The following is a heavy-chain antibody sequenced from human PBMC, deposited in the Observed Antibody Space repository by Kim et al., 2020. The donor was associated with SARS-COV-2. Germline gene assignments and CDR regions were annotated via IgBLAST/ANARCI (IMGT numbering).Heavy chain of an antibody. CDR3: TRMGEGSVADY. Sequence: GGSLRLSCAASGFSFSDHDMHWVRQAPGKGLEWVALIRNEGRNKTSGDSVTVRVTITRDKSKSTPSLQLHMRSVDAEDTAYCSRTRMGEGSVADYWGQGT. V-gene: IGHV3-72*01. D-gene: IGHD1-26*01. CDR1: GFSFSDHD. J-gene: IGHJ4*02. CDR2: IRNEGRNKTS.